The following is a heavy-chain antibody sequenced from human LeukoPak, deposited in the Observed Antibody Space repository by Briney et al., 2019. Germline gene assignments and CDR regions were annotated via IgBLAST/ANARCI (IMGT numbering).Heavy chain of an antibody. CDR1: GFTFSSYS. D-gene: IGHD4-23*01. Sequence: PGGSLRLSCAASGFTFSSYSMNWVRQAPGKGLEWVSYISSSSTIYYADSVKGRFTISRDNAKNSLYLQMNSLRAEDTAVYYCASGYGGNWDDYWGQGTLVTVSS. CDR3: ASGYGGNWDDY. J-gene: IGHJ4*02. V-gene: IGHV3-48*04. CDR2: ISSSSTI.